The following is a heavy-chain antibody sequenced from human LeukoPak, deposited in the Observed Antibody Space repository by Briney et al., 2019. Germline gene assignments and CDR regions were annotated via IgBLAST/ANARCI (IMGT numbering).Heavy chain of an antibody. D-gene: IGHD2-8*01. V-gene: IGHV3-33*01. Sequence: GGSLRLSCVASGLNFRSSGMHWVRQAPGKGLEWVAVIYYDGSNTYYGDSVKGRFSISGDNSKNTVFLQMNSLRAGDTAVYYCARDRSKYVDYWGQGTLVTVSS. J-gene: IGHJ4*02. CDR1: GLNFRSSG. CDR3: ARDRSKYVDY. CDR2: IYYDGSNT.